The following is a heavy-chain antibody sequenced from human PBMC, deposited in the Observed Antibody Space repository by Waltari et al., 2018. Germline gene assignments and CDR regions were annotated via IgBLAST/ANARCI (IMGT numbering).Heavy chain of an antibody. J-gene: IGHJ6*02. D-gene: IGHD3-3*01. CDR3: AKERQYYDFWSGYYGLDV. CDR1: ESSFTSYG. Sequence: QVQLVESGGGVVRPGRSLTLSCAASESSFTSYGMHWVRQAPGKGLEGVAIISFDGSNKYYADSVRGRFTIARDNSKNTLYLEMTSLRVEDTAVYYCAKERQYYDFWSGYYGLDVWGQGTTVTVSS. CDR2: ISFDGSNK. V-gene: IGHV3-30*18.